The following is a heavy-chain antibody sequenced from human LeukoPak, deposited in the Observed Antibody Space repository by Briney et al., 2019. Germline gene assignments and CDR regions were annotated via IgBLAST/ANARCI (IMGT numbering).Heavy chain of an antibody. CDR2: ISGGGDGT. D-gene: IGHD4-23*01. CDR3: VRVNYGGNSGYHFDY. Sequence: PGGSLRLSCAASGFDLWRYAMSWVRQVPGKGLEWVADISGGGDGTHYAGSVQGRFTISRDNSKNSVLLQMGSLRAHDTAVYYCVRVNYGGNSGYHFDYWGQGTLVTVSS. CDR1: GFDLWRYA. V-gene: IGHV3-23*01. J-gene: IGHJ4*02.